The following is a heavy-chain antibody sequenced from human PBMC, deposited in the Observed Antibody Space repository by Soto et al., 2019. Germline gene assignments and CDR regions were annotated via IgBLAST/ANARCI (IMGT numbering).Heavy chain of an antibody. J-gene: IGHJ4*02. D-gene: IGHD6-19*01. CDR3: ARGKSAGKHDY. Sequence: QVQLVESGGGVVQPGRSLRLSCAASGFTFSSYGMHWVRQAPGKGLEWVAVIWYDGSNKYYADSVKGRFTIPRDNSKKTLYLQMNSLRAEDTAVYYCARGKSAGKHDYWGQGTLVTVSS. CDR2: IWYDGSNK. CDR1: GFTFSSYG. V-gene: IGHV3-33*01.